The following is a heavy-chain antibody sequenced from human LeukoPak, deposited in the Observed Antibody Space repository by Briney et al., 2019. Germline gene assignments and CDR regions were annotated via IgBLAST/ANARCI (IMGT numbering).Heavy chain of an antibody. V-gene: IGHV3-33*06. CDR1: GFSFSNYG. J-gene: IGHJ6*03. Sequence: GGSLRLSCAVSGFSFSNYGMHWVRQAPGKGLEWVALIWYDGSNKYYADSVKGRFTISRDNSKNTLYLQMNTLRAEDMAVYYCAKARGAATYYYYYMDVWGKGTTVTVYS. CDR3: AKARGAATYYYYYMDV. CDR2: IWYDGSNK. D-gene: IGHD1-26*01.